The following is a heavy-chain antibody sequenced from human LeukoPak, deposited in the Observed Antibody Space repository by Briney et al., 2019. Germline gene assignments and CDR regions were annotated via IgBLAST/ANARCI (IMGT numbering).Heavy chain of an antibody. CDR2: INHSGST. V-gene: IGHV4-34*01. J-gene: IGHJ4*02. CDR3: ARGPSLDY. Sequence: SETLSLTCAVYGGSFSGYYWSWIRQPPGEGLEWIGEINHSGSTNYNPSLKSRVTISVDTSKNQFSLKLSSVTAADTAVYYCARGPSLDYWGQGTLVTVSS. CDR1: GGSFSGYY.